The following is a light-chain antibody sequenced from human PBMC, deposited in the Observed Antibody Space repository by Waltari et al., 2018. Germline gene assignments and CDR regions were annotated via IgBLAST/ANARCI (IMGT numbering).Light chain of an antibody. CDR1: QSVRSRY. CDR3: QQYGSSSWT. J-gene: IGKJ1*01. CDR2: GAS. Sequence: EIVLTQSPGTLSLSPGERATLPCRASQSVRSRYLAWYQQKPGQAPRLLIFGASSRATGIPDRFSGSGSGTDFTLTISRLEPEDFAVYYCQQYGSSSWTFGQGTKVEIK. V-gene: IGKV3-20*01.